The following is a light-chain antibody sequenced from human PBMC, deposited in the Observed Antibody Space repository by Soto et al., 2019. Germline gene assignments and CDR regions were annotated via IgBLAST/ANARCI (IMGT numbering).Light chain of an antibody. CDR2: GAS. CDR1: QSVGTN. CDR3: QQYGSSPLT. V-gene: IGKV3-20*01. Sequence: DIVMTQSPGTLSVSPGERATLSCRASQSVGTNLAWYLQRPGQAPRILVYGASSRATGIPDRFSGSGSGTEFTLTISRLEPEDFAVYYCQQYGSSPLTFGGGTKVDIK. J-gene: IGKJ4*01.